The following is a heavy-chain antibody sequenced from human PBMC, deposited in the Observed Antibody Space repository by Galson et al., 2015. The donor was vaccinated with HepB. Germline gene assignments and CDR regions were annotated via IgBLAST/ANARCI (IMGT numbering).Heavy chain of an antibody. D-gene: IGHD1-26*01. Sequence: SLRLSCAASGFTFRSYAMHWVRQAPGKGLEYVAAISNNGGNTYYAKSVKGRFTVSRDNSKNTLWLQMSSLRAEDTAVYYCVKTPWGWEPHHDSFDIWGQGTMVTVSS. CDR3: VKTPWGWEPHHDSFDI. CDR1: GFTFRSYA. CDR2: ISNNGGNT. J-gene: IGHJ3*02. V-gene: IGHV3-64D*06.